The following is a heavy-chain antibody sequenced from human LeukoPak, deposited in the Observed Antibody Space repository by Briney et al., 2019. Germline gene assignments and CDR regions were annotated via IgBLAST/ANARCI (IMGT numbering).Heavy chain of an antibody. J-gene: IGHJ4*02. Sequence: GGSLRLSCAASGFTFDDYAMHWVRQAPGKGLEWVSGISWNSDTIGYADSVKGRFTISRDNSKNTLYLQMNSLRAEDTAVYYCAKDLHSRLYDILTGWYDYWGQGTLVTVSS. D-gene: IGHD3-9*01. CDR2: ISWNSDTI. CDR3: AKDLHSRLYDILTGWYDY. V-gene: IGHV3-9*01. CDR1: GFTFDDYA.